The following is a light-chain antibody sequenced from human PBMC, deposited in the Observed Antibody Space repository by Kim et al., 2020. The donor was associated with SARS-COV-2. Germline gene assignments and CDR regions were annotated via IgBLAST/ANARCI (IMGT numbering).Light chain of an antibody. CDR2: AAS. CDR1: RDIYNY. V-gene: IGKV1-27*01. CDR3: QKYNSAPWT. J-gene: IGKJ1*01. Sequence: ASVGDRVTITGRASRDIYNYLAWYRQKPGKVPQLLIYAASSLQSGVPSRFSGSGSGTDFSLTISNLQPEDVATYYCQKYNSAPWTFGQGTKVDIK.